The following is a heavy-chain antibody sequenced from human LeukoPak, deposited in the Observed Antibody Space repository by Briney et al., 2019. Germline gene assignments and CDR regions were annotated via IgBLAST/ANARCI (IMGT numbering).Heavy chain of an antibody. D-gene: IGHD5-24*01. CDR1: GFTFSSYA. V-gene: IGHV3-23*01. J-gene: IGHJ4*02. Sequence: GGSLRLSCAASGFTFSSYAMSWVRQAPGKGLEWFSPISGSGGSTYYADSVKGRFTISRDNSKNTLYLQMNSLRAEDTAVYYCAKGGRWLQSKYYFDYWGQGTLVTVSS. CDR2: ISGSGGST. CDR3: AKGGRWLQSKYYFDY.